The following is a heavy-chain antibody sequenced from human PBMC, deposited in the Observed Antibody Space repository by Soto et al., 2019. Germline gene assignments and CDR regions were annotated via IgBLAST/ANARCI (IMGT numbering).Heavy chain of an antibody. Sequence: ASVKVSCKASGYTFTSYAMHWVRQAPGQRLEWMGWINPGNGNTKCSQKFQDRVTITRDTSASTAYMELSSLRSEDTAVYYRARGESVVGDYWGQGTLVPSPQ. J-gene: IGHJ4*02. V-gene: IGHV1-3*01. CDR3: ARGESVVGDY. CDR1: GYTFTSYA. D-gene: IGHD2-15*01. CDR2: INPGNGNT.